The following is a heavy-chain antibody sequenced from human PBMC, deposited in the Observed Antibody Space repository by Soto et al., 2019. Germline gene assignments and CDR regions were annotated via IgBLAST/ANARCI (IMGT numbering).Heavy chain of an antibody. CDR3: AREITMVRGVNSHYYFDY. J-gene: IGHJ4*02. Sequence: ASVKVSCKASGYTFTGYYMHWVRQAPGQGLEWMGWINPNSGGTNYAQKFQGWVTMTRDTSISTAYMELSRLRSDDTAVYYCAREITMVRGVNSHYYFDYWGQGTLVTVSS. CDR2: INPNSGGT. V-gene: IGHV1-2*04. CDR1: GYTFTGYY. D-gene: IGHD3-10*01.